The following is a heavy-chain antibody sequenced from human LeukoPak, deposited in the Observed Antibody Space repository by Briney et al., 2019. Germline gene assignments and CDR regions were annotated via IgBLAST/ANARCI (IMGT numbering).Heavy chain of an antibody. CDR3: ARAIVVAGTWKFDP. Sequence: PSQTLALTCAISGDSVSSNSAAWNWIRQSPSRGLEWLGRTYYRSKWYNDYAVSVKSRITINPDTSKNQFSLQLNSVTPEDTAVYYCARAIVVAGTWKFDPWGQGTLVTVSS. V-gene: IGHV6-1*01. CDR2: TYYRSKWYN. J-gene: IGHJ5*02. D-gene: IGHD6-19*01. CDR1: GDSVSSNSAA.